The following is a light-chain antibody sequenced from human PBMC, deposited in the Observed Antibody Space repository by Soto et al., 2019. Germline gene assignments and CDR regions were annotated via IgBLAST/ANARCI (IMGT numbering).Light chain of an antibody. J-gene: IGKJ4*01. CDR1: QSVSSY. CDR3: NQRSDWPLT. V-gene: IGKV3-11*01. CDR2: DAS. Sequence: EIVLTQSPATLSLSPGERATLSCRASQSVSSYLAWYQQKPGQAPRLLIYDASNRATGIPARFSGSGSGTDFTLTITSLDPEDFAIYYCNQRSDWPLTLGGGTKVEIK.